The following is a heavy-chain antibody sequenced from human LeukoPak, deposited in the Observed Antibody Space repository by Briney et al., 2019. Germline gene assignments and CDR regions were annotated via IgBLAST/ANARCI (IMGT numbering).Heavy chain of an antibody. J-gene: IGHJ4*02. CDR2: ISYDGSNK. D-gene: IGHD3-22*01. CDR1: GFTFSSYA. V-gene: IGHV3-30-3*01. Sequence: PGGSLRLSCAASGFTFSSYAMHWVRQAPGKGLEWVAVISYDGSNKYYADSVKGRSTISRDNSKNTLYLQMNSLRAEDTAVYYCARLRYYYDSSGVPHWGQGTLVTVSS. CDR3: ARLRYYYDSSGVPH.